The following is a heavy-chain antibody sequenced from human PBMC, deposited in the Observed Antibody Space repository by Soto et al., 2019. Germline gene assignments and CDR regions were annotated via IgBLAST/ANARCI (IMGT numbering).Heavy chain of an antibody. Sequence: PSETLSLTCAGSGCSISSYYWRWIRQPPGKGLEWVGDIDYSGSTNYNTSLKSRVTMSVDTTKNQFSQKLRSVTAADTAVYYCARSTYYNDSSGSTGEFDPWGQGTLVTVSS. CDR1: GCSISSYY. V-gene: IGHV4-59*01. CDR3: ARSTYYNDSSGSTGEFDP. J-gene: IGHJ5*02. D-gene: IGHD3-22*01. CDR2: IDYSGST.